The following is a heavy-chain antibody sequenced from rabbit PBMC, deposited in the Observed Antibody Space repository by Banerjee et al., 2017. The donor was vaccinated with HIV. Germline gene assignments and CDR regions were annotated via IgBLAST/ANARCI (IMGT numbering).Heavy chain of an antibody. D-gene: IGHD2-1*01. CDR3: ARGGYDENYFNL. CDR1: GFSLSSYA. V-gene: IGHV1S8*01. CDR2: IDPVFGST. Sequence: QEQLVESGGGLVQPGGSLKLSCKASGFSLSSYAMSWVRQAPGKGLEWIGYIDPVFGSTYYASWVNGRFTISSHNAQNTLYLQLNSLTAADTATYFCARGGYDENYFNLWGQGTLVTVS. J-gene: IGHJ4*01.